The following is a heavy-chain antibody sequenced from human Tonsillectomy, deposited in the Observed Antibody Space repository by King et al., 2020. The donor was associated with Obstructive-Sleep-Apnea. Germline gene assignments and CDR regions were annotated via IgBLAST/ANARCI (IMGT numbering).Heavy chain of an antibody. D-gene: IGHD2-2*01. J-gene: IGHJ6*02. CDR1: KFTFSTYW. CDR3: AREYCSTISCYAGYYFYGMDV. Sequence: QLVQSGGTLVQPGGSLRLSCAASKFTFSTYWMSWVRQAPGKGLEWVANIKQDGSEKYYVYSVKGRFTISRDNAKNSLYLQMNSLRAEDTAVYYCAREYCSTISCYAGYYFYGMDVWGQGTTVTVSS. CDR2: IKQDGSEK. V-gene: IGHV3-7*03.